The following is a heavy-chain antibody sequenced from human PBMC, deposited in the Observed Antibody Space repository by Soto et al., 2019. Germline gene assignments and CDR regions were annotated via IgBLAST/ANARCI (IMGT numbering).Heavy chain of an antibody. Sequence: QVQLQESGPGLVKPSQTLSLTCTVSGGSINSGGYYWSWIRQHPGKGLEYIGYIFYSGSTYYNPSLKSRLTISIDTSKNQFSLKLSSVTAADTAVYYCAREVRGRYDSSDYFDYWGQGTLVTVSS. CDR2: IFYSGST. CDR3: AREVRGRYDSSDYFDY. V-gene: IGHV4-31*03. D-gene: IGHD3-22*01. J-gene: IGHJ4*02. CDR1: GGSINSGGYY.